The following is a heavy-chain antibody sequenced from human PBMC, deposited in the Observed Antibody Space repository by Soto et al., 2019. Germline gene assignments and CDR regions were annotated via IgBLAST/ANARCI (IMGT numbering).Heavy chain of an antibody. V-gene: IGHV3-30-3*01. D-gene: IGHD2-2*02. CDR3: VREGGVPSAIGHYYYGMDV. CDR2: TSYDGDKK. Sequence: LRLSCAASGFTFDKFDMHWVRQAPGRGLQWVAVTSYDGDKKYYAASVKGRFTISSDNANNTLHLQMNNLRDADTAVYYCVREGGVPSAIGHYYYGMDVWGQGTAVTVSS. CDR1: GFTFDKFD. J-gene: IGHJ6*02.